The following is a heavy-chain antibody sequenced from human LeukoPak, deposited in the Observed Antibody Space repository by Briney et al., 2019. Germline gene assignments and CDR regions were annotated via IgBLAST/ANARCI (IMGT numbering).Heavy chain of an antibody. CDR2: ISWNSGSM. Sequence: SLRLSSAASGFTFDDYAMHWVRQAPGKGLEWVSGISWNSGSMGYADSVKGRFTISRDNAKNFLYLQMNSLRAEDMALYYCAKGGSSGWSGSNWFDPWGQGTLVTVSS. CDR3: AKGGSSGWSGSNWFDP. J-gene: IGHJ5*02. V-gene: IGHV3-9*03. CDR1: GFTFDDYA. D-gene: IGHD6-19*01.